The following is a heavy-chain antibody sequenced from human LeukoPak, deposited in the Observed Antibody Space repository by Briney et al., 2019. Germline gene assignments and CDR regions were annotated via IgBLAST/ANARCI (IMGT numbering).Heavy chain of an antibody. CDR1: GYTFTGYY. V-gene: IGHV1-69*06. D-gene: IGHD6-13*01. CDR3: ARDPYSSSWYNWFDP. CDR2: IIPIFGTA. J-gene: IGHJ5*02. Sequence: ASVKVSCKASGYTFTGYYMHWVRQAPGQGLEWMGGIIPIFGTANYAQKFQGRVTITADKSTSTAYMELSSLRSEDTAVYYCARDPYSSSWYNWFDPWGQGTLVTVSS.